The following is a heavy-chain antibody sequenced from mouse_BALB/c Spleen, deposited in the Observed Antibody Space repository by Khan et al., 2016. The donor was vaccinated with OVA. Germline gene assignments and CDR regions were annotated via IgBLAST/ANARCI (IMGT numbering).Heavy chain of an antibody. V-gene: IGHV1-77*01. CDR2: IYPGRGNN. CDR3: ARRNYFGYTFAY. J-gene: IGHJ3*01. D-gene: IGHD1-2*01. Sequence: QVQLQQSGAELARPGASVKLSCKASGYTFTDYYINWVKQRTGQGLEWIGEIYPGRGNNYYNEKFKDKSTLTADKSSTTAYMQLSSLTSEGSAVYICARRNYFGYTFAYWGQGTLVTVSA. CDR1: GYTFTDYY.